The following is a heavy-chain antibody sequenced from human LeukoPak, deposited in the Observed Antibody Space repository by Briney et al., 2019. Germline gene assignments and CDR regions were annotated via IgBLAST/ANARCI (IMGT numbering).Heavy chain of an antibody. D-gene: IGHD3-3*01. CDR2: IYTSGST. J-gene: IGHJ6*03. Sequence: SETLSLTCTVSGGSISSYYWSWIRQPAGKGLEWIGRIYTSGSTNYNPSLKSRVTMSVDTSKNQFSLKLSSVTAADTAVYYCARAAGGPITIFGVAIYRWYMDVWGKGTTVTVSS. CDR3: ARAAGGPITIFGVAIYRWYMDV. V-gene: IGHV4-4*07. CDR1: GGSISSYY.